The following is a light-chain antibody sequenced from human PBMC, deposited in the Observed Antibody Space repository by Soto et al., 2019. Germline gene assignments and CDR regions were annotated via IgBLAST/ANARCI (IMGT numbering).Light chain of an antibody. CDR3: QQYHHWPVT. J-gene: IGKJ4*01. Sequence: ETVLTQSPGSLSLSLGDRATLSCRASQTVSNSYLAWYQQKPGQAPRLLIYGTSSRATGIPDRFSGSGSGTDFTLTINSLQSEDAAVYYCQQYHHWPVTFGGGTKVDIK. V-gene: IGKV3-20*01. CDR2: GTS. CDR1: QTVSNSY.